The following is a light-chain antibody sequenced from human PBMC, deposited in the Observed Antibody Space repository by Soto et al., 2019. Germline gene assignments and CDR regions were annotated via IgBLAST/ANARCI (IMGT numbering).Light chain of an antibody. CDR2: GAS. Sequence: EIVMTQSPATLSVSPGERATLSCRASQSLGSNLAWYQQKPGQAPRLLIYGASTRATGIPARFSGSGSGTEFTLTISSVRSEDFAVYYCQQFNNWRTFGQGTKVEIK. CDR3: QQFNNWRT. CDR1: QSLGSN. J-gene: IGKJ1*01. V-gene: IGKV3-15*01.